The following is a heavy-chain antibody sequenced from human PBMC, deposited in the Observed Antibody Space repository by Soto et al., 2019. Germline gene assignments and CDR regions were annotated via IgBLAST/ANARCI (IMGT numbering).Heavy chain of an antibody. Sequence: SETLSLTCAVSGGSISSGGYSWSWVRQPPGKGLEWIGYIYHSGSTYYNPSLKSRVTISVDRSKNQFSLKLSSATAADTAVYYCARRGDYFDYWGQGTLVTVSS. J-gene: IGHJ4*02. D-gene: IGHD3-10*01. CDR3: ARRGDYFDY. CDR2: IYHSGST. V-gene: IGHV4-30-2*01. CDR1: GGSISSGGYS.